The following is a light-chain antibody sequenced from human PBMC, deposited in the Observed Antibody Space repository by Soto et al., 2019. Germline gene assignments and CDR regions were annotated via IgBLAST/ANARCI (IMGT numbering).Light chain of an antibody. CDR1: QSVSSSY. Sequence: EIVLTQSPGTLSLSPGERATLSCRASQSVSSSYLAWYQQKPGQAPRLFIYGASSRATGIPDRFSGSGSGTDFTLTISRLEPEDFAVYYCQQYGSSPFTFGGGTKVEIK. CDR3: QQYGSSPFT. V-gene: IGKV3-20*01. J-gene: IGKJ4*01. CDR2: GAS.